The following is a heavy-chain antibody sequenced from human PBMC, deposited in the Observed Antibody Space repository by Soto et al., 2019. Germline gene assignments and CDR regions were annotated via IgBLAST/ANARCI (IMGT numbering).Heavy chain of an antibody. J-gene: IGHJ4*02. Sequence: QVQLVQSGAEVKKPGSSVKVSCKASGGTFSSYAISWVRQAPGQGLEWMGGIIPIFGTANYAQKFQGRVTITADESTSTAYMELSSLRSEDTAVYYCARDKGIVVSAARPPPYFDYWGQGTLVTVSS. CDR1: GGTFSSYA. V-gene: IGHV1-69*12. D-gene: IGHD6-6*01. CDR3: ARDKGIVVSAARPPPYFDY. CDR2: IIPIFGTA.